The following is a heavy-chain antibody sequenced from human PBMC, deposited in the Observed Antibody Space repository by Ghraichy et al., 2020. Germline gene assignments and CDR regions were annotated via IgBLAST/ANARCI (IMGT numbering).Heavy chain of an antibody. D-gene: IGHD3-10*01. CDR2: INPSAGST. V-gene: IGHV1-46*01. J-gene: IGHJ4*02. CDR1: GYSFTNYY. Sequence: ASVKVSRKASGYSFTNYYMHWVRQAPGQGLEWMGFINPSAGSTIYAQKFQGRVTMTRDTSTSTVYMELSSLRSEDTAVYYCARNAASGLDYWGQGTLVTVSS. CDR3: ARNAASGLDY.